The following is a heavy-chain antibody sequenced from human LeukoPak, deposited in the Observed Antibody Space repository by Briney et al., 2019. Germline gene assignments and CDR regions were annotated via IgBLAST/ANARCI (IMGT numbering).Heavy chain of an antibody. CDR3: ARVLWYCSGGNCYSGGLGYMDV. CDR2: INPNSGGT. V-gene: IGHV1-2*02. J-gene: IGHJ6*03. Sequence: ASVKVSCKASGYTFTGYYMHWVRQAPGQGLEWLGWINPNSGGTNYAQKFQGRVTMTRDTSISTAYMELSRLRSDDTAVYYCARVLWYCSGGNCYSGGLGYMDVWGKGTTVTISS. CDR1: GYTFTGYY. D-gene: IGHD2-15*01.